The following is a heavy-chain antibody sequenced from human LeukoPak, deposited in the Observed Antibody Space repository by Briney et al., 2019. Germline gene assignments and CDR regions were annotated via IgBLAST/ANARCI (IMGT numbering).Heavy chain of an antibody. J-gene: IGHJ2*01. Sequence: GGSLRLSCAASGFTFSSYEMNWVRQAPGKGLEWVSYISSSGSNIYYADSVKGRFTISRDNAKNSLYLQMNSLRAEDTAVYYCARGVCSGGSCFRSNWYFDLWGRGTLVTVSS. CDR2: ISSSGSNI. V-gene: IGHV3-48*03. CDR1: GFTFSSYE. CDR3: ARGVCSGGSCFRSNWYFDL. D-gene: IGHD2-15*01.